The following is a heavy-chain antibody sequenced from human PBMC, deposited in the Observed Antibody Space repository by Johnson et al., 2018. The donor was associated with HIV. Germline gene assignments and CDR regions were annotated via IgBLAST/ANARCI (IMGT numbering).Heavy chain of an antibody. D-gene: IGHD3-3*01. V-gene: IGHV3-7*01. CDR1: GFTFSTFW. CDR3: ARERWSTYYGAFDI. CDR2: IKQDGSDK. J-gene: IGHJ3*02. Sequence: VQLVESGGGLVQPGGSLRLSCAASGFTFSTFWMSRVRQAPGKGLEWVANIKQDGSDKKYVDSVKGRFTISRDNAKNSLYLQMNSLRAEDTAVYYCARERWSTYYGAFDIWGQGTMVTVSS.